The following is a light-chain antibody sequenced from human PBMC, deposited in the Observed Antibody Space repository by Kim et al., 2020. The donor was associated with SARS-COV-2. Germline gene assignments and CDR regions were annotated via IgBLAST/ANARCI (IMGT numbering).Light chain of an antibody. V-gene: IGLV2-14*01. CDR3: SSYTSSSTWV. Sequence: QSALTQPASVSGSPGQSITISCTGTSSDVGGYNYVSWYQQHPGKAPKLMIYDVSKWPSGVSNRFSGSKSGNTASLTISGLQAEDEADYYCSSYTSSSTWVFGGGTQLTVL. CDR2: DVS. J-gene: IGLJ3*02. CDR1: SSDVGGYNY.